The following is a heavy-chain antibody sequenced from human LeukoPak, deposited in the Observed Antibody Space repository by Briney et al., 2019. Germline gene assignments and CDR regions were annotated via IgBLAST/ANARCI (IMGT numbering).Heavy chain of an antibody. J-gene: IGHJ6*03. CDR2: ISYDGSNK. D-gene: IGHD2-2*01. CDR3: ARDAGYQPYYYMDV. Sequence: SCKASGGTFSSYAMHWVRQAPGKGLEWVAVISYDGSNKYYADSVKGRFTISRDNSKNTLYLQMNSLRAEDTAVCYCARDAGYQPYYYMDVWGKGTTVTVSS. CDR1: GGTFSSYA. V-gene: IGHV3-30*04.